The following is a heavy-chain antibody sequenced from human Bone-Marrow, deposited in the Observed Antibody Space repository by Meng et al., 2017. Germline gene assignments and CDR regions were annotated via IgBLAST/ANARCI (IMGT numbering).Heavy chain of an antibody. CDR2: IYYSGST. CDR3: ARGQQHGSSTSCYGPGFDY. Sequence: SETLSLTCTVSDGSISSYYWSWIRQPPGKGLEWIGYIYYSGSTNYNPSLKSRVTISVDTSKNQFSLKLSSVTAADTAVYYCARGQQHGSSTSCYGPGFDYWGQGTLVTVSS. J-gene: IGHJ4*02. CDR1: DGSISSYY. V-gene: IGHV4-59*01. D-gene: IGHD2-2*01.